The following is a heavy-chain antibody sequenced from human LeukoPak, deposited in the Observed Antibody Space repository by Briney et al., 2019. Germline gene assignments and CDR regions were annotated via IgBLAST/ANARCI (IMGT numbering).Heavy chain of an antibody. J-gene: IGHJ5*02. V-gene: IGHV3-23*01. D-gene: IGHD3-3*01. CDR2: VSSSGGST. Sequence: PGGSLRLSCAASGFTFSSYAMSWVRQAPGKGLEWVSAVSSSGGSTYYADSVKGRFTISRDNSKNTLYLQMNSLRAEDTAVYYCAKDTIFGVGNPFDPWGQGTLVTVSS. CDR3: AKDTIFGVGNPFDP. CDR1: GFTFSSYA.